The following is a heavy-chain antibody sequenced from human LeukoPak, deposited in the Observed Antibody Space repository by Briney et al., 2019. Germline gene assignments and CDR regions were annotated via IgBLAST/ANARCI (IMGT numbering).Heavy chain of an antibody. V-gene: IGHV3-13*01. J-gene: IGHJ4*02. D-gene: IGHD4-17*01. CDR3: ARGYGDSALGY. Sequence: GGSLRLSCAASGFTFSSYDMHWVRRATGKGLEWVSAIVTAGDTYYPGSVKGRFTISRENAKNSLYLQMNSLRAGDTAVYYCARGYGDSALGYWGQGTLVTVSS. CDR2: IVTAGDT. CDR1: GFTFSSYD.